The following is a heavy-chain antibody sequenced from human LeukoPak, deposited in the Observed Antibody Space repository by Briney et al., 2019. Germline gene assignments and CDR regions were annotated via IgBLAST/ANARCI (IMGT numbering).Heavy chain of an antibody. CDR1: GYTFADYY. V-gene: IGHV1-46*01. J-gene: IGHJ4*02. CDR3: ARGGPHTVDF. CDR2: INPSGGST. Sequence: ASVKVSCKASGYTFADYYMHWVRQAPGQGLEWMGIINPSGGSTSYAQKFQGRVTMTRDTSTSTVYMELSSLRSEDTALYYCARGGPHTVDFWGQGTLVTVSS. D-gene: IGHD4-17*01.